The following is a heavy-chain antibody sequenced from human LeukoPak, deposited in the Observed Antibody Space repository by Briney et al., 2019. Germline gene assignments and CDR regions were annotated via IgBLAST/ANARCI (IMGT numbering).Heavy chain of an antibody. CDR3: AKVFDSSSGPFDY. J-gene: IGHJ4*02. D-gene: IGHD6-25*01. Sequence: PGGSLRLSCAASGFTFSDYGMHWVRQAPGKGLEWVALLRYDGNYEYYADSVKGRFTISRANSKNTLYLQMNSLRAEDTAVYFCAKVFDSSSGPFDYWGQGTLVTVSS. CDR2: LRYDGNYE. CDR1: GFTFSDYG. V-gene: IGHV3-30*02.